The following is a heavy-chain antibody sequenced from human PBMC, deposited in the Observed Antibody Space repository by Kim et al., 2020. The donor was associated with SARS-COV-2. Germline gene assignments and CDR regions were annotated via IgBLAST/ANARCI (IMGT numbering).Heavy chain of an antibody. D-gene: IGHD2-2*01. V-gene: IGHV4-4*07. CDR3: ARMTAYCSSTSCLRHYYYYYYMDV. Sequence: SETLSLTCTVSGGSISSYYWSWIRQPAGKGLEWIGRIYTSGSTNYNPSLKSRVTMSVDTSKNQFSLKLSSVTAADTAVYYCARMTAYCSSTSCLRHYYYYYYMDVWGKGTTVTVSS. CDR2: IYTSGST. CDR1: GGSISSYY. J-gene: IGHJ6*03.